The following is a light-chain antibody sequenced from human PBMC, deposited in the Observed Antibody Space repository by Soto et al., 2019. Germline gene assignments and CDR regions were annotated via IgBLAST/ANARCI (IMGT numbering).Light chain of an antibody. V-gene: IGLV2-14*02. J-gene: IGLJ2*01. CDR2: EAT. Sequence: QSALTQPASVSGSPGQSITISCTGTSSDIGTYNLVSWYQQHPGKAPKLIIYEATKRPSGVSNRFSGSKSGTSASLAITGLQAEDDADYYCQSYDSSLSGYVVFGGGTQLTVL. CDR1: SSDIGTYNL. CDR3: QSYDSSLSGYVV.